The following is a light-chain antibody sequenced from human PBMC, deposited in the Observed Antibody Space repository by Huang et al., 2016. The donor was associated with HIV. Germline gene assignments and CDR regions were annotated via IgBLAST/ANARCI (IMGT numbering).Light chain of an antibody. CDR2: AAS. J-gene: IGKJ2*01. V-gene: IGKV1-6*01. Sequence: AIQMTQSPSSLSAFVGDRVTVTCRASQGIGNDLRWYQQKPGTAPKLLLSAASTLQRGVPSRFSGSGSGTDFTLSINSLQPEDFATYYCLQDSTDPHTFGQGTKLEIK. CDR3: LQDSTDPHT. CDR1: QGIGND.